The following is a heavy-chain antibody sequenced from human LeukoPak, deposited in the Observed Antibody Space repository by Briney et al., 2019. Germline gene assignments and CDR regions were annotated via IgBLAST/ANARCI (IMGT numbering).Heavy chain of an antibody. CDR1: GFTVSSNY. CDR2: IYSGGRT. V-gene: IGHV3-53*01. J-gene: IGHJ4*02. Sequence: KTGGSLRLSCAASGFTVSSNYMSWVRQAPGKGLEWVSVIYSGGRTSYADSVKGRFTISRDNAKDSLYLQMNSLRAEDTAVYYCARDPGSGYEEHFDYWGQGTLVTVSS. CDR3: ARDPGSGYEEHFDY. D-gene: IGHD5-12*01.